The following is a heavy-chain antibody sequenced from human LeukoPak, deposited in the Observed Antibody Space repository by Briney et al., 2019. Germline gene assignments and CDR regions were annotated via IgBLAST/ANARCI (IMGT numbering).Heavy chain of an antibody. CDR2: INRDESDK. CDR1: GFTLSNYW. V-gene: IGHV3-7*01. Sequence: GGSLRLSCAASGFTLSNYWMTWVRQAPGKGLEWVANINRDESDKHYVDSVEGRFTISGDNAKNSLYLQMNSLRAEDTAVYYCVRDDGHSYQYASRTYYYDAFDIWGQGTVVTVSS. J-gene: IGHJ3*02. D-gene: IGHD3-10*01. CDR3: VRDDGHSYQYASRTYYYDAFDI.